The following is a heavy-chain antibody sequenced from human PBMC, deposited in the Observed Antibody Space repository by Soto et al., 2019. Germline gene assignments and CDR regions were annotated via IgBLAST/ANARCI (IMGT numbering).Heavy chain of an antibody. Sequence: SETLSLTCTVSGDSISSSSYYWGWIRQPPGKGLEWIGSIYYSGSTYYNPSLKSRVTISVDTSKNQFSLKLSSVTAADTAVYYCASLGNHYYDSSGYRDYFDYWGQGTLVTVSS. D-gene: IGHD3-22*01. V-gene: IGHV4-39*01. J-gene: IGHJ4*02. CDR3: ASLGNHYYDSSGYRDYFDY. CDR2: IYYSGST. CDR1: GDSISSSSYY.